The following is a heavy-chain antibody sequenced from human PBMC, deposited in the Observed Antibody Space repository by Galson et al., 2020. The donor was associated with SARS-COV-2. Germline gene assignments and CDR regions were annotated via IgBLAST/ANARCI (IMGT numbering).Heavy chain of an antibody. J-gene: IGHJ2*01. V-gene: IGHV4-38-2*01. CDR2: IYPSGST. D-gene: IGHD3-22*01. CDR1: GYSISTTNY. CDR3: ARQGVNMIVLVTVPGWFFDL. Sequence: SETLSLTCAVSGYSISTTNYWGWVRQPPGKGLEWIGSIYPSGSTYYNPSLKSRVTISLDPSRNQFSLTLHSVTAADTALYYCARQGVNMIVLVTVPGWFFDLWCRGTLVSVSS.